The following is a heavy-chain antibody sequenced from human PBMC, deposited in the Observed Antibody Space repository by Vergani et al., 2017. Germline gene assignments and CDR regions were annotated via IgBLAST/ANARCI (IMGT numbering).Heavy chain of an antibody. J-gene: IGHJ4*02. CDR1: GFTFSSYG. CDR2: ISYDGSNK. Sequence: QVQLVESGGGVVQPGRSLRLSCAASGFTFSSYGMHWVRQAPGKGLEWVAVISYDGSNKYYADSVKGRFTISRDNSKNTLYLQMNSLRAEDMALYYCAKGEGATPDTALTSWGQGTLVTVSS. CDR3: AKGEGATPDTALTS. V-gene: IGHV3-30*18. D-gene: IGHD1-26*01.